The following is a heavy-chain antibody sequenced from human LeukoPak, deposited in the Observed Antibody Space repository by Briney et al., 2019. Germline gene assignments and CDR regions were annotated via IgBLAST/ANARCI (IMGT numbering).Heavy chain of an antibody. CDR1: GGSISSYY. V-gene: IGHV4-59*01. Sequence: SEILSLTCTVSGGSISSYYWSWIRQPPGKGLEWIGYIYYSGSTNYNPSLKSRVTISVDTSKNQFSLKLSSVTAADTAVYYCARVISSWYRDWGPGPLVTVSS. D-gene: IGHD6-13*01. CDR2: IYYSGST. J-gene: IGHJ4*02. CDR3: ARVISSWYRD.